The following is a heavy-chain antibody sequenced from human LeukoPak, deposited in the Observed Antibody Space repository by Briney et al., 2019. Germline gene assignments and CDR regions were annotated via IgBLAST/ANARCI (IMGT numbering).Heavy chain of an antibody. CDR3: ARDPSVYATINWYFDL. Sequence: QAGGSLRLSCAASGFTVSSNYMSWVRQAPGKGLEWVSVIYSGGSTYYADSVKGRFTISRDNSKNTLYLQMNSLRAEDTAVYYCARDPSVYATINWYFDLWGRGTLVTVSS. CDR2: IYSGGST. D-gene: IGHD2-8*01. V-gene: IGHV3-53*05. CDR1: GFTVSSNY. J-gene: IGHJ2*01.